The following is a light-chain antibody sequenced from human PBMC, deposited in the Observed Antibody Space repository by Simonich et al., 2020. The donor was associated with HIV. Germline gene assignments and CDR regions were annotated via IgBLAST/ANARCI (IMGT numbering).Light chain of an antibody. CDR2: AAS. CDR3: QQYYNIPRT. V-gene: IGKV1-NL1*01. CDR1: QDIINS. J-gene: IGKJ2*01. Sequence: DIQMTQSPSSLSASVGDRVTITCRASQDIINSFAWYQQKPGKAPKLLLYAASRLQSGVPSRFSGSGSGTHYTLTISSLQPEDFATYYCQQYYNIPRTFGQGTNLEIK.